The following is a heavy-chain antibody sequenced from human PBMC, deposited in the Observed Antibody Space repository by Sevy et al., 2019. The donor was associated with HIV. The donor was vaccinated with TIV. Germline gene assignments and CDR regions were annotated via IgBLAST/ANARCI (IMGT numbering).Heavy chain of an antibody. J-gene: IGHJ5*02. CDR2: VSFDGTQR. CDR3: AKEGYYYDSRSSDWFDP. D-gene: IGHD3-22*01. V-gene: IGHV3-30*18. CDR1: GLNFSPNP. Sequence: GGSLRLSCAASGLNFSPNPMPWAGRGPGRGLGGVPPVSFDGTQRPYVDSIKGRFSLSRDNSKNTLYLQMNNLTPEDTAVYYCAKEGYYYDSRSSDWFDPWGPGALVTVSS.